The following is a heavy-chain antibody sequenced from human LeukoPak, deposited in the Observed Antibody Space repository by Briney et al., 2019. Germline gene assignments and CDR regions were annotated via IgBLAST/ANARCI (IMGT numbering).Heavy chain of an antibody. CDR3: ARGDDYGGAWYYFDY. CDR1: GGPISSSSW. CDR2: IYSGGST. J-gene: IGHJ4*02. D-gene: IGHD4-23*01. V-gene: IGHV3-53*01. Sequence: PSETLSLTCAVSGGPISSSSWWSWVRPAPGKGLEGVSVIYSGGSTYYADSVKGRFTISRDNSKNTLFLQMNSLRAEDTAEYYCARGDDYGGAWYYFDYWGQGTLVTVSS.